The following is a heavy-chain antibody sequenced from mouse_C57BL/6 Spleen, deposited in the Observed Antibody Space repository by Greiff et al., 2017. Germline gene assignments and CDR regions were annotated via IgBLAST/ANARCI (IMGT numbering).Heavy chain of an antibody. Sequence: VQLQQSGAELVKPGASVKISCKASGYAFSSYWMNWVKQRPGKGLEWIGQIYPGDGDTNYNGKFKGKATLTADKSSSTAYMQLSSLTSEDSAVYFCARLGGNHWYFEVWGTGTTVTVSS. V-gene: IGHV1-80*01. J-gene: IGHJ1*03. D-gene: IGHD1-1*02. CDR2: IYPGDGDT. CDR1: GYAFSSYW. CDR3: ARLGGNHWYFEV.